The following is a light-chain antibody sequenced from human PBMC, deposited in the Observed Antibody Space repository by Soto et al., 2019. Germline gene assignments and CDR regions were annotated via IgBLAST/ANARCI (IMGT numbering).Light chain of an antibody. CDR2: EGN. V-gene: IGLV2-23*01. J-gene: IGLJ2*01. Sequence: QSALTQPASVSGSPEQSITISCTGTSSDVGHYNFVSWYQQHPGKAPKLMVYEGNKRPSGVSNRFSGSKSGNTASLTISGLQAEDEADYYCCSYAGRSTVVFGGGTQLPVL. CDR3: CSYAGRSTVV. CDR1: SSDVGHYNF.